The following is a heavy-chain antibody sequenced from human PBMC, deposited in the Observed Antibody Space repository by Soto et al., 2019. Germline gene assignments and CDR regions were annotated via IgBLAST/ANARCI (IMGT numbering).Heavy chain of an antibody. J-gene: IGHJ6*02. CDR2: INTYHGNT. CDR3: AISPGYSASWGYFYSGMKI. V-gene: IGHV1-18*01. D-gene: IGHD6-13*01. CDR1: GYTFTNYG. Sequence: QVQLVQSGAELKKPGASVKVSCKASGYTFTNYGISWVRQAPGQGLEWMGWINTYHGNTTYAQNLQGRVTMTNDTSTSTAYMELTRLRSDHRAVYYCAISPGYSASWGYFYSGMKIMGQGTTVIVSS.